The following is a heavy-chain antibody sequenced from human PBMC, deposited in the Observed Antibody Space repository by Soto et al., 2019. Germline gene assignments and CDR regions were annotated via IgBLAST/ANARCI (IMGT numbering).Heavy chain of an antibody. CDR3: AKERTYSVASGFDY. CDR2: ISYDGSHA. D-gene: IGHD1-26*01. CDR1: GFTFTTYG. V-gene: IGHV3-30*18. Sequence: QVQLVDSGGGVVQPGRSLRLSCAASGFTFTTYGMHWVRRAPGKGLEWVAGISYDGSHAYYADSVNGRFTISRDNSKNTLYLQINSLRAEDTAVYYCAKERTYSVASGFDYWGRGTLVTVSS. J-gene: IGHJ4*02.